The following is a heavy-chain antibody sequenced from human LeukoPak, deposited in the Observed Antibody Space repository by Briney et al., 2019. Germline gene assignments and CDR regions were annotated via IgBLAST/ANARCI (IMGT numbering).Heavy chain of an antibody. Sequence: HGGSLRLSCAASGFTFSSYGMSWVRQAPGKGLEWVSAISGSGGSTYYADSVKGRFTISRDNAKNSLYLQINSLRAEDTAVYYCARVFIGDYGDYQFDYWGQGTLVTVSS. CDR2: ISGSGGST. CDR1: GFTFSSYG. J-gene: IGHJ4*02. D-gene: IGHD4-17*01. V-gene: IGHV3-23*01. CDR3: ARVFIGDYGDYQFDY.